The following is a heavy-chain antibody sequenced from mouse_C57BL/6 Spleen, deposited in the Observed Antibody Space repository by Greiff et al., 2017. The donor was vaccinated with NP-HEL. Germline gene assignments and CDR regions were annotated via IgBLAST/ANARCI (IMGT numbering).Heavy chain of an antibody. D-gene: IGHD1-1*01. J-gene: IGHJ2*01. V-gene: IGHV1-64*01. CDR2: INPNSGST. Sequence: QVQLQQPGAELVKPGASVKLSCKASGYTFTSYWMHWVKQRPGQGLEWIGMINPNSGSTNYNEKFKSKATLTVDKSSSTAYMQLSSLTSEDSAVYYCAITTDNYFDYWGQGTTLTVSS. CDR1: GYTFTSYW. CDR3: AITTDNYFDY.